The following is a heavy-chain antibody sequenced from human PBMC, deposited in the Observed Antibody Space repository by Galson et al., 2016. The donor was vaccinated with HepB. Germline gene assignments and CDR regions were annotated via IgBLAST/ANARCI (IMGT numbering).Heavy chain of an antibody. CDR3: ARDSYCSFHP. D-gene: IGHD2-8*02. V-gene: IGHV3-23*01. Sequence: SLRLSCAASGFPFNIYAMSWVRQAPGKGLEWVSYINGRGGTTYYADSVRGRFTISRDNPKTTLYLQMDSLRADDTAIYYCARDSYCSFHPWGQGALVTVSS. CDR2: INGRGGTT. J-gene: IGHJ1*01. CDR1: GFPFNIYA.